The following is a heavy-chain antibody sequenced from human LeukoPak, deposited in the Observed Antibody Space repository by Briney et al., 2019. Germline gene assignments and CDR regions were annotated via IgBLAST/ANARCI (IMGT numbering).Heavy chain of an antibody. CDR3: AKGSLFGVVIIGYFDY. Sequence: GGSLRLSCAASGFTFSSYAMHWVRQAPGKGLEWVAVISYDGSNKYYADSVKGRFTISRDNSKNTLYLQMNSLRAEDTAVYYCAKGSLFGVVIIGYFDYWGQGTLVTVSS. CDR1: GFTFSSYA. V-gene: IGHV3-30-3*01. CDR2: ISYDGSNK. D-gene: IGHD3-3*01. J-gene: IGHJ4*02.